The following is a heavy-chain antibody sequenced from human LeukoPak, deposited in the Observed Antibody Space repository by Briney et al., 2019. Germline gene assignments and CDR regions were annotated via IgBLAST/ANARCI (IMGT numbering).Heavy chain of an antibody. Sequence: PGGSLRLSCVASGFTFSSYWMSWVRQAPGKGLEWVGQISHDGSEKYSGDSVRGRFTFSRDNAKNSLYLQMNSLRAEDTAVYYCATGHHDILTGYSMFYFDYWGQGTLVTVSS. D-gene: IGHD3-9*01. V-gene: IGHV3-7*01. CDR1: GFTFSSYW. CDR2: ISHDGSEK. CDR3: ATGHHDILTGYSMFYFDY. J-gene: IGHJ4*02.